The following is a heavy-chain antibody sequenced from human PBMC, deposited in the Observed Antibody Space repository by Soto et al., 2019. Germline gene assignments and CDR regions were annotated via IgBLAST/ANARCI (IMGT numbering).Heavy chain of an antibody. V-gene: IGHV3-30-3*01. CDR2: ISKDGGNI. Sequence: QVQLVESGGGVVQPGRSLRLSCAASGFIFRSYAMHWVRQAPGEGLEWVAVISKDGGNIYYTDSVKGRFSISRDNSRNTWYLDMNSLRSEELAVYYCARDRDMGAAEYYFDYRGQGTLVTVSS. J-gene: IGHJ4*02. CDR1: GFIFRSYA. CDR3: ARDRDMGAAEYYFDY. D-gene: IGHD6-13*01.